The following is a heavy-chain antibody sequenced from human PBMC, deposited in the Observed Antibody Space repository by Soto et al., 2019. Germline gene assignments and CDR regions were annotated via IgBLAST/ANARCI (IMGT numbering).Heavy chain of an antibody. CDR3: ATLDYDILTGPFDY. D-gene: IGHD3-9*01. CDR1: GFTFSSYA. Sequence: LRLSCAASGFTFSSYAMHWVRQAPGKGLEWVAVISYDGSNKYYADSVKGRFTISRDNSKNTLYLQMNSLRAEDTAVYYCATLDYDILTGPFDYWGQGTLVTVSS. CDR2: ISYDGSNK. V-gene: IGHV3-30-3*01. J-gene: IGHJ4*02.